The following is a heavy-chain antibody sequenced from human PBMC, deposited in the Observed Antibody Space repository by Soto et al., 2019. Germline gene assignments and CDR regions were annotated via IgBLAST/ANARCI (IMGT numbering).Heavy chain of an antibody. Sequence: PGESLKISCKGSGYSFTSYWIGWVRQMPGKGLEWMGIIYPGDSDTRYSPSFQGQVTISADKSISTAYLQWSSLKASDTAMYYWARNYNSPDITILGVVITHYGWDVWGKGTRVTFPS. D-gene: IGHD3-3*01. CDR2: IYPGDSDT. CDR3: ARNYNSPDITILGVVITHYGWDV. J-gene: IGHJ6*04. CDR1: GYSFTSYW. V-gene: IGHV5-51*01.